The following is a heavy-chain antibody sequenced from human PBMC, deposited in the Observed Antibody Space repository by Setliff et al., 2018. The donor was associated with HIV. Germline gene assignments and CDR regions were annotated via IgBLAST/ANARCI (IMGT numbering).Heavy chain of an antibody. D-gene: IGHD2-21*02. CDR3: ASGVPLLPPHN. CDR2: IYYSGST. CDR1: SGSVNNYW. V-gene: IGHV4-59*02. J-gene: IGHJ4*02. Sequence: SETLSLTCNVSSGSVNNYWWTWIRQPPGKGLEWIGYIYYSGSTYYNPSLKSRLTMSVDSSGNQFSLTLTSVTAADPAVYYCASGVPLLPPHNWGQGTLVTVSS.